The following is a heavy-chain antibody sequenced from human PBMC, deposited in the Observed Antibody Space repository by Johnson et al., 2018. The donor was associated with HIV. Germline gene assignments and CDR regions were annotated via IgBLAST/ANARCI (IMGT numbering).Heavy chain of an antibody. CDR3: AVYYYGSGSRNDAFDI. Sequence: VQLLESGGGLVQPGGSLRLSCAASGFTFSSYAMHWVRQAPGKGLEWVAVISYDGSNKYYADSVKGRFTISRDNSKNTLYLQMNSLRAEDTAVYYCAVYYYGSGSRNDAFDIWGQGTMVTVSS. J-gene: IGHJ3*02. CDR2: ISYDGSNK. V-gene: IGHV3-30*04. CDR1: GFTFSSYA. D-gene: IGHD3-10*01.